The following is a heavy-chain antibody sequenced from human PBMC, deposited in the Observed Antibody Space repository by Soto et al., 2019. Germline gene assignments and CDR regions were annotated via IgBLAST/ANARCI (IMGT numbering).Heavy chain of an antibody. V-gene: IGHV1-8*01. CDR3: IGWSGPGGMDV. CDR1: GYTFTNYE. CDR2: MNPNSGNT. J-gene: IGHJ6*02. Sequence: QVQLVQSGAEVKKPGASVKVSCKASGYTFTNYEINWVRQATGQGLEWMGWMNPNSGNTAYAQKFQGRVTMTRNTSTSTTYMELSSLRSEDTAVYYCIGWSGPGGMDVWGQGTTVTASS. D-gene: IGHD3-3*01.